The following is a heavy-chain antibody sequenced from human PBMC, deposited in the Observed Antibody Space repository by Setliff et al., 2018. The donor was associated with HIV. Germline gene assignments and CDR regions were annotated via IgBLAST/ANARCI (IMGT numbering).Heavy chain of an antibody. J-gene: IGHJ3*02. CDR2: INHSGST. D-gene: IGHD3-9*01. CDR3: ARRERYYDILTGRVSDGFDI. V-gene: IGHV4-34*01. Sequence: PSQTLSLTCAVSGGSFSAYYWGWIRQPPGKGLEWIGEINHSGSTNYNPSLKSRVTISLDTSRKQFSLKLSSVTAADTAIYYCARRERYYDILTGRVSDGFDIWGQGTMVTVSS. CDR1: GGSFSAYY.